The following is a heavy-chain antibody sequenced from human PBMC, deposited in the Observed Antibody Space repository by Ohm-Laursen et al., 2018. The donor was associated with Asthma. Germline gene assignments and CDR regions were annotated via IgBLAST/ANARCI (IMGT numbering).Heavy chain of an antibody. CDR2: ISTASTFI. V-gene: IGHV3-21*04. J-gene: IGHJ3*02. D-gene: IGHD6-19*01. CDR3: ARDVAIAVAGLQTFDI. Sequence: SLRLSCTASGYTFSRYSIHWVRQVPGKGLEWVASISTASTFIYYADSVRGRFTTSRDNAKNSVYLQMDSLRAEDTAVYYCARDVAIAVAGLQTFDIWGQGTMVTVSS. CDR1: GYTFSRYS.